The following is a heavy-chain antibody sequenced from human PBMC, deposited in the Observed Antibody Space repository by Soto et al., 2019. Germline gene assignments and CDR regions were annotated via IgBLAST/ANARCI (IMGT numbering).Heavy chain of an antibody. J-gene: IGHJ4*02. CDR1: GFIFSRHW. V-gene: IGHV3-7*05. CDR2: IKHDGTET. Sequence: VQLVESGGDLVRPGGSLRLSCAASGFIFSRHWMTWVRQAPGKGLEWVANIKHDGTETYLVDSVRGRLTISRDNANNSVYLQMNRLGVRDTAVYYCSRYSGWFIDYWGQGALVNVS. CDR3: SRYSGWFIDY. D-gene: IGHD1-26*01.